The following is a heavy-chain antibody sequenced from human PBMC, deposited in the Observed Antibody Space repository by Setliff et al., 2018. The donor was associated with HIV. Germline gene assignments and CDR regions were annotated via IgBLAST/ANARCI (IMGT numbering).Heavy chain of an antibody. D-gene: IGHD3-10*01. CDR3: ARVGDYGSGGWFDP. J-gene: IGHJ5*02. CDR1: GGSISSSSYY. CDR2: IYYSGST. Sequence: TLSLTCTVSGGSISSSSYYWGWIRQPPGKGLKWIGSIYYSGSTYYNPSLKSRVTISVDTSKNQFSLKLSSVTAADTAVYYCARVGDYGSGGWFDPWGQGTLVTVSS. V-gene: IGHV4-39*07.